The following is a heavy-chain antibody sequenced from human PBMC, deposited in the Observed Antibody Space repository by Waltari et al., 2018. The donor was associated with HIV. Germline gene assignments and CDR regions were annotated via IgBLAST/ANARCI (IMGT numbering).Heavy chain of an antibody. CDR2: ISGSGGNT. J-gene: IGHJ4*02. CDR1: GFTFSTYA. CDR3: AKFSCSGGSCYRIFDY. D-gene: IGHD2-15*01. Sequence: EVQLLESGGGLVQPGESLRLSCAASGFTFSTYAMSWVRQAPGKGLEWVSGISGSGGNTYYADSVKGRFTLSRDNSKNTLYLQMNSLRVEDMAVYYCAKFSCSGGSCYRIFDYWGQGTLVSVSS. V-gene: IGHV3-23*01.